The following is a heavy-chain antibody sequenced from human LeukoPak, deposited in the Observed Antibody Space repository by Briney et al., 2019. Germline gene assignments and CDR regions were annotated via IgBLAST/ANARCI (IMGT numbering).Heavy chain of an antibody. D-gene: IGHD3-9*01. CDR2: IYTSGST. Sequence: SETLSLTCTVSGGSISSYYWSWIRQPAGKGLEWIGRIYTSGSTNYNPSLKSRVTISVDTSKNQFSQKLSSVTAADTAVYYCARLREPDYDILTGWLFDYWGQGTLVTVSS. J-gene: IGHJ4*02. CDR1: GGSISSYY. CDR3: ARLREPDYDILTGWLFDY. V-gene: IGHV4-4*07.